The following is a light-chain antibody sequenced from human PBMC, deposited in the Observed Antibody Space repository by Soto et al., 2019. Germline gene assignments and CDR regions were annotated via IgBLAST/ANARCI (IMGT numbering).Light chain of an antibody. CDR3: CAYAGSNFLWV. V-gene: IGLV2-23*01. CDR1: SSDVGGYNL. J-gene: IGLJ3*02. Sequence: QSALTQPASVSGSPGQSITISCTGTSSDVGGYNLVSWYQQNPGKAPKLMIYEDNKRPSGVSNRFSGSKSGNTASLTISGLQAGDGGDYYCCAYAGSNFLWVFGGGPKLTVL. CDR2: EDN.